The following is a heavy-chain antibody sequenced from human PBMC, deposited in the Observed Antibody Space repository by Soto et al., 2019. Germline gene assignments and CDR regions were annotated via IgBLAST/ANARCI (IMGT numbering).Heavy chain of an antibody. J-gene: IGHJ4*02. V-gene: IGHV2-5*02. CDR2: IYWDDDK. CDR1: GFSLSTSGVG. CDR3: AHLYDSSGYCAY. D-gene: IGHD3-22*01. Sequence: QITLKESGPTLVKPTQTLTLTCTFSGFSLSTSGVGVGWIRQPPGKALEWLALIYWDDDKRYSPSLKSRLTXXKXXSKNQGVLTMTNMDPVDTATYYCAHLYDSSGYCAYWGQGTLVTVSS.